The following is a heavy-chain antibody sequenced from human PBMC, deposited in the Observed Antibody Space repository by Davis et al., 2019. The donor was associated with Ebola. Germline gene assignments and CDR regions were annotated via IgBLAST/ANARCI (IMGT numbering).Heavy chain of an antibody. CDR1: GFIFSSYA. J-gene: IGHJ5*02. D-gene: IGHD4-17*01. CDR3: AKVHPPTTVTTGWFDP. Sequence: GESPKISCAASGFIFSSYAMSWVRQAPGKGLEWVSSISVRSITYHADSVKGRFTISRDNSKNTLYLQMNSLRAEDTAVYYSAKVHPPTTVTTGWFDPWGQGTLVTVSS. V-gene: IGHV3-23*01. CDR2: ISVRSIT.